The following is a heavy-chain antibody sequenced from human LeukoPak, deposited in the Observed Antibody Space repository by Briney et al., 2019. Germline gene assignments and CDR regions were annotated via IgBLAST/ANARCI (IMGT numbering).Heavy chain of an antibody. CDR3: ASGGAWGFRGDYVDY. CDR2: IYHSGST. V-gene: IGHV4-38-2*02. CDR1: GYSISSGYY. J-gene: IGHJ4*02. D-gene: IGHD3-16*01. Sequence: SETLSLTCTVSGYSISSGYYWGWIRQPPGKGLEWIGSIYHSGSTYYNPSLKSRVTISVDTSKNQFSLKLSSVTASETAVNYCASGGAWGFRGDYVDYWGQGTLVTVSS.